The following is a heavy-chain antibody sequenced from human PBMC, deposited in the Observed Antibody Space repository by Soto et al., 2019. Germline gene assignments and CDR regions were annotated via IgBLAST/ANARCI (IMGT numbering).Heavy chain of an antibody. D-gene: IGHD3-10*01. V-gene: IGHV3-9*01. Sequence: EVQLVESGGGLVQPGRSLRLSCAASGFTFDDYAMHWVRQAPGQGLEWVSGISWNSGSIGYADSVKGRFTISRDNAKNSLYLQMNSLRAEDTALYYCAKAIRGPYAFDIWGQGTMVTVSS. J-gene: IGHJ3*02. CDR3: AKAIRGPYAFDI. CDR1: GFTFDDYA. CDR2: ISWNSGSI.